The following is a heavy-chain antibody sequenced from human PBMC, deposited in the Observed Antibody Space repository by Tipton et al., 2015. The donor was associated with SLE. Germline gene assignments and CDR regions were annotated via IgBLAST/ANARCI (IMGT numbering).Heavy chain of an antibody. CDR1: GFTFDDYG. CDR2: ISGSGGST. Sequence: SLRLSCAASGFTFDDYGMSWVRQAPGKGLEWVSAISGSGGSTYYADSVKGRFTISRDNSKNTLYLQMNSLRAEDTAVYYCAKDGSTVVTTFDYWGQGTLVTVSS. J-gene: IGHJ4*02. D-gene: IGHD4-23*01. CDR3: AKDGSTVVTTFDY. V-gene: IGHV3-23*01.